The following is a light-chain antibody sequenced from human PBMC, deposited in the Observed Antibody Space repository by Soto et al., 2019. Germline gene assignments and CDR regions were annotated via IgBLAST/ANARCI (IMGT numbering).Light chain of an antibody. Sequence: MTQSPATLSASVGDRVTITCRASQSIRTWVAWYQQKPGQAPNLLIYDASTLESGVPSRFSGSGSGTEFTLTINSLQPEDFATYYCQQYNIYSWTFGQGTKVDIK. CDR1: QSIRTW. V-gene: IGKV1-5*01. J-gene: IGKJ1*01. CDR2: DAS. CDR3: QQYNIYSWT.